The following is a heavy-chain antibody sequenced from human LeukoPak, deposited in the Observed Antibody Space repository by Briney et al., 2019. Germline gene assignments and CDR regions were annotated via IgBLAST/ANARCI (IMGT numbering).Heavy chain of an antibody. CDR3: AKGSYYDSSGSFYFDY. D-gene: IGHD3-22*01. CDR2: ISGSGGST. Sequence: GGSLRLSCAASGFIFNNYAINWVRQAPGKGLEWVSTISGSGGSTYFADSVKGRFTISRDNSKNTLYLQMNSLRAEDTAVYYCAKGSYYDSSGSFYFDYWGQGTLVTVSS. CDR1: GFIFNNYA. J-gene: IGHJ4*02. V-gene: IGHV3-23*01.